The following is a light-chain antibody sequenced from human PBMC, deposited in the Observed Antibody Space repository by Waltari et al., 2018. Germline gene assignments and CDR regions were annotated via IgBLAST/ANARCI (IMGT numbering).Light chain of an antibody. CDR2: GAS. CDR1: QSVSRA. Sequence: EIVLTQSPGTLSLSTGERATLSCWASQSVSRAVVWYQQKPGRAPRLLIYGASTRAPGIPDRFSGSGSGTDFSLTINRLEPEDFAVYYCQHYVRLPATFGQGTRVEI. CDR3: QHYVRLPAT. V-gene: IGKV3-20*01. J-gene: IGKJ1*01.